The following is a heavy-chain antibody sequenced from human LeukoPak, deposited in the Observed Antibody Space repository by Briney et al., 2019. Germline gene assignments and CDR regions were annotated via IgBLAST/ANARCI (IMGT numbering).Heavy chain of an antibody. Sequence: GGSLRLSCAASGFTFSSYAMSWVRQAPGKGLEWVSAISGSGGSTYYADSVKGRFTISRDNSKNTLYLQMNSLRAEDTAVYYCARDGYYYDSSGYSACDYWGQGTLVTVSS. CDR2: ISGSGGST. J-gene: IGHJ4*02. CDR1: GFTFSSYA. CDR3: ARDGYYYDSSGYSACDY. D-gene: IGHD3-22*01. V-gene: IGHV3-23*01.